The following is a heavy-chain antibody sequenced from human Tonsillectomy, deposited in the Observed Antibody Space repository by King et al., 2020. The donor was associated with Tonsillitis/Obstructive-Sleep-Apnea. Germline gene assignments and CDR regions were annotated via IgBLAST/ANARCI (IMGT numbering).Heavy chain of an antibody. CDR3: TSDPLAVAGVDY. CDR1: GFTFGDYA. CDR2: IRSKAYGGTT. J-gene: IGHJ4*02. V-gene: IGHV3-49*04. Sequence: QLVQSGGGLVQPGRSLRLSCTASGFTFGDYAMSWVRQAPGKGLEWVGFIRSKAYGGTTEYAASVKGRFTISRDDSKSIAYLQMNSLKTEDTAVYYCTSDPLAVAGVDYWGQGTLVTVSS. D-gene: IGHD6-19*01.